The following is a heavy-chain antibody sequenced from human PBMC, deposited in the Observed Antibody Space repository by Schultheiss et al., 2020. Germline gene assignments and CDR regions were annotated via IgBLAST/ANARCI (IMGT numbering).Heavy chain of an antibody. CDR3: ATKWELNY. CDR1: GFTFSSYS. Sequence: GGSLRLSCAASGFTFSSYSMNWVRQAPGKGLEWVSSISSSSSYIYYADSVKGRFTISRDNAKSSLFLQMLSLRADDTAVYYCATKWELNYWGQGALVNVSS. CDR2: ISSSSSYI. V-gene: IGHV3-21*04. J-gene: IGHJ4*02. D-gene: IGHD1-26*01.